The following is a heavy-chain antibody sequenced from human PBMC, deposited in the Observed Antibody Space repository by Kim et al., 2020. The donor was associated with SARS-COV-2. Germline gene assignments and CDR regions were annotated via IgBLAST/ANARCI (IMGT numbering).Heavy chain of an antibody. J-gene: IGHJ2*01. CDR3: ARRLGAPGFWYFDL. D-gene: IGHD5-12*01. V-gene: IGHV4-34*01. Sequence: SETLSLTCGVYGGSLSGHYWSWIRLPPGKGLEWVGEVGHDGTTNYKQSLVSRVTLSLDTSKNQVSLKLTSVTAADTAVYYCARRLGAPGFWYFDLWGR. CDR1: GGSLSGHY. CDR2: VGHDGTT.